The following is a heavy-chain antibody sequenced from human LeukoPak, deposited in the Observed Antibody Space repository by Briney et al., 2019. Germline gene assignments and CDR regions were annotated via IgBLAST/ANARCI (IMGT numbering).Heavy chain of an antibody. CDR1: GYTFTSYA. V-gene: IGHV1-2*02. Sequence: SVKVSCKASGYTFTSYAMHWVRQAPGQGLEWMGWITPSGGTNYPQKFQGRVAITRDTSITTAYMDLSRLTSDDTAVYYCARDRYGDGFAHFDYWGQGALVTVSS. CDR3: ARDRYGDGFAHFDY. J-gene: IGHJ4*02. CDR2: ITPSGGT. D-gene: IGHD5-24*01.